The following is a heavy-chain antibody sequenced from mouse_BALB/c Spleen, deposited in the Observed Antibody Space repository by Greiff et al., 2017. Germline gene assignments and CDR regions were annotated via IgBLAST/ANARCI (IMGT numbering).Heavy chain of an antibody. Sequence: EVQVVESGGGLVKPGGSLKLSCAASGFTFSDYYMYWVRQTPEKRLEWVATISDGGSYTYYPDSVKGRFTISRDNAKNNLYLQMSSLKSEDTAMYYCARDAAYYRYKYYAVDYWGQGTSVTVSS. D-gene: IGHD2-14*01. CDR2: ISDGGSYT. V-gene: IGHV5-4*02. CDR3: ARDAAYYRYKYYAVDY. CDR1: GFTFSDYY. J-gene: IGHJ4*01.